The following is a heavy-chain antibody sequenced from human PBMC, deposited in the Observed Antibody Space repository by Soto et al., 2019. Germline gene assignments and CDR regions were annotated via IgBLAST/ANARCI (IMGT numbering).Heavy chain of an antibody. CDR3: ARERSRYDRSGYYRPDD. J-gene: IGHJ4*02. D-gene: IGHD3-22*01. CDR1: GGSFNMYS. V-gene: IGHV1-69*06. Sequence: QVHLVQSGAEVKQPGSSVKVSCRVSGGSFNMYSVSWVRQAPGQGLEWLGVIIPMLGRPSYAQGFKDRVIITADKSATTAYMELSSLRSDDTAVYYCARERSRYDRSGYYRPDDWGQGTLVTVSS. CDR2: IIPMLGRP.